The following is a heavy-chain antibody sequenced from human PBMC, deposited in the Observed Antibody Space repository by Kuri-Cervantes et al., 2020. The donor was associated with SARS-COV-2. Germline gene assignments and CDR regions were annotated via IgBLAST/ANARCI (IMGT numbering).Heavy chain of an antibody. V-gene: IGHV3-66*03. CDR3: ARPMPYDFWSGYRAYYYGMDV. J-gene: IGHJ6*02. D-gene: IGHD3-3*01. CDR1: GFTVSSNY. CDR2: IYSCGST. Sequence: GGSLRLSCAASGFTVSSNYMSWVRQAPGKGLEWVSVIYSCGSTYYADSVKGRFTISRDNSKNTLYLQMNSLRAEDTAVYYCARPMPYDFWSGYRAYYYGMDVWGQGTTVTVSS.